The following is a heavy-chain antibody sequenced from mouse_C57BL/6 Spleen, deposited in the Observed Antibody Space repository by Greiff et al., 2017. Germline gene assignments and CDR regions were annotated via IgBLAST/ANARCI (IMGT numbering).Heavy chain of an antibody. D-gene: IGHD1-1*01. CDR2: LYPGSGST. CDR3: ASRGGSRDWYFEV. Sequence: VQLQQPGAELVKPGASVKMSCKASGYTFTSYWITWVKQRPGQGLEWIGDLYPGSGSTNYNEKFKSKATLTVDTSSSTAYMQLSSLTSEDSAVYYCASRGGSRDWYFEVWGTGTTVTVSS. J-gene: IGHJ1*03. V-gene: IGHV1-55*01. CDR1: GYTFTSYW.